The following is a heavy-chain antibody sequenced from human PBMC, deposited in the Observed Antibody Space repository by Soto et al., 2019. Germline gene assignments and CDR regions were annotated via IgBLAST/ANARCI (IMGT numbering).Heavy chain of an antibody. V-gene: IGHV3-30*18. J-gene: IGHJ4*02. CDR3: AKDRGYSGYDSLDY. CDR1: GFTFSSYA. Sequence: QVQMVESGGGVVQPGRSLRLSCAASGFTFSSYAMHWVRQAPGKGLEWVTVISYDGSNKFYADSVKGRFTISRDNSKSTLYVQIDSLRAEDTAVYYCAKDRGYSGYDSLDYWGQGTLVTVSS. D-gene: IGHD5-12*01. CDR2: ISYDGSNK.